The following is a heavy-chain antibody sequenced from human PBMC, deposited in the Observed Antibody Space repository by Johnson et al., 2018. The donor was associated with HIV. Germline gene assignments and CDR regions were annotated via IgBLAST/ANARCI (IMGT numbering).Heavy chain of an antibody. CDR2: ISGGTT. J-gene: IGHJ3*02. Sequence: VQLVESGGGVVQPGRSLRLSCAASGFTVSSNAMSWVRQAPGKGLEWVTSISGGTTYYADSVKGRFTISRDNSKNTLYLQMNSLRAEDTALYYCAKGGIATRFFDIWGQGTMVTVSS. CDR1: GFTVSSNA. CDR3: AKGGIATRFFDI. D-gene: IGHD6-6*01. V-gene: IGHV3-38-3*01.